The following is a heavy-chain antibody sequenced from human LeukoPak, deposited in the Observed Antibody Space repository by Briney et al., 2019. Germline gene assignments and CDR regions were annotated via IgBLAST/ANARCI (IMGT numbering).Heavy chain of an antibody. CDR2: MNPNSGNT. Sequence: ASVKVSCKASGYTFTSYDINWVRQATGQGLEWMGWMNPNSGNTGYAQKFQGRVTITRNTSISTAYMELSSLRSEDTAVYYCARTLGYCSSTSCYDSSPDYWGQGTLVTVSS. V-gene: IGHV1-8*01. CDR1: GYTFTSYD. D-gene: IGHD2-2*01. J-gene: IGHJ4*02. CDR3: ARTLGYCSSTSCYDSSPDY.